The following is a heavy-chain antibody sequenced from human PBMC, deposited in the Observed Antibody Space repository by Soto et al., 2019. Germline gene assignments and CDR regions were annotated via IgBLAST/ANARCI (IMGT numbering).Heavy chain of an antibody. D-gene: IGHD2-21*02. V-gene: IGHV3-23*01. CDR1: GITFRSYA. Sequence: EVQLLESGGGLVQPGGSLRLSCAASGITFRSYAMSWVRQAPGKGLEWVSAISGSGGSTYYADSVKGRFTISRDNSKNPLYRQMNSLRAEDTAVYYCAKGAWGGNSERYNWFDPWGQGTLVTVSS. CDR3: AKGAWGGNSERYNWFDP. J-gene: IGHJ5*02. CDR2: ISGSGGST.